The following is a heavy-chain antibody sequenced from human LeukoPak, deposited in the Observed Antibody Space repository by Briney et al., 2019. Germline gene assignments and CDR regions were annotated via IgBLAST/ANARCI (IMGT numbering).Heavy chain of an antibody. CDR2: IYYSGST. CDR3: ARDIGYGSLGYYYMDV. J-gene: IGHJ6*03. Sequence: PSETLSLTCTVSGGSISSYYWSWIRQPPGKGVEWIGYIYYSGSTNYNPSLKSRVTISVDTSKNQFSLKLSSVTAADTAVYYCARDIGYGSLGYYYMDVWGKGTTVTVSS. V-gene: IGHV4-59*01. D-gene: IGHD3-10*01. CDR1: GGSISSYY.